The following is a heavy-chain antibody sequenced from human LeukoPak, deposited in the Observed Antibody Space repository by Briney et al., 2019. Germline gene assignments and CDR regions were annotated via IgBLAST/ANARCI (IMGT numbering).Heavy chain of an antibody. Sequence: GGSLRLSCAASGFTFSSYSMNWVRQAPGKGLEWVSYISSSSSTIYYADSVKGRFTISRDNAKNSLYLQMNSLRAEDTAVYYCARDYYSSSWKSYFQHWGQGTLVTVSS. CDR3: ARDYYSSSWKSYFQH. CDR2: ISSSSSTI. CDR1: GFTFSSYS. V-gene: IGHV3-48*04. D-gene: IGHD6-13*01. J-gene: IGHJ1*01.